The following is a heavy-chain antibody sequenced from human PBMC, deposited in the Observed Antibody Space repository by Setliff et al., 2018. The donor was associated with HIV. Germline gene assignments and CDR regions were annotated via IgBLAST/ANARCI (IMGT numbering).Heavy chain of an antibody. J-gene: IGHJ4*02. V-gene: IGHV4-34*01. D-gene: IGHD3-22*01. CDR1: GGSFSGYY. CDR2: INHSGST. Sequence: SETLSLTCAVYGGSFSGYYWSWIRQPPGKGLEWIGEINHSGSTNYNPSLKSRVTISVDTSKNQFSLKLSSVTAADTAVYYCARGSGYFSYFDYWGQGTLVTVS. CDR3: ARGSGYFSYFDY.